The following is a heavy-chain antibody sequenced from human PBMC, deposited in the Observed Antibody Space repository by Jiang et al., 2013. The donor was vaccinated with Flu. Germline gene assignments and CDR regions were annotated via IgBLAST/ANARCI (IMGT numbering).Heavy chain of an antibody. J-gene: IGHJ4*02. Sequence: GAEVKKPGSSVKVSCKASGGTFSSYAISWVRQAPGQGLEWMGGIIPIFGTANYAQKFQGRVTITADESTSTAYMELSSLRSEDTAVYYCASRSRGCSSTSCSQRPFDYWGQGTLVTVSS. CDR2: IIPIFGTA. V-gene: IGHV1-69*01. CDR3: ASRSRGCSSTSCSQRPFDY. CDR1: GGTFSSYA. D-gene: IGHD2-2*01.